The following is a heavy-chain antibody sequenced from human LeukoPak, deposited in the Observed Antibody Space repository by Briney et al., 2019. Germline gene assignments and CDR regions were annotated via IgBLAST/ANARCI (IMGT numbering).Heavy chain of an antibody. Sequence: GGSLRLSCAASGFTFSSYEMNWVRQAPGKGLEWVSYISSSGSTIYYADSVKGRFTISRDNAKNSLYLQMNSLRAEDTAVYYCAREIVGYYNYWGQGTLVIVSS. CDR2: ISSSGSTI. J-gene: IGHJ4*02. CDR3: AREIVGYYNY. CDR1: GFTFSSYE. V-gene: IGHV3-48*03. D-gene: IGHD3-3*01.